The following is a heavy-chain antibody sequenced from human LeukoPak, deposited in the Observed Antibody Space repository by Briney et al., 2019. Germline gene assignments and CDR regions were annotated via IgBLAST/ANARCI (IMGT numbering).Heavy chain of an antibody. CDR1: GGSISSGDYY. Sequence: PSETLSLTCTVSGGSISSGDYYWSWIRQPPGKGLEWIGYIYYSGSTYYNPSLKSRVTISVDTSKNQFSLKLSSVTAADTAVYYYARALRYVYGMDVWGQGTTVTVSS. D-gene: IGHD3-16*01. V-gene: IGHV4-30-4*01. CDR2: IYYSGST. J-gene: IGHJ6*02. CDR3: ARALRYVYGMDV.